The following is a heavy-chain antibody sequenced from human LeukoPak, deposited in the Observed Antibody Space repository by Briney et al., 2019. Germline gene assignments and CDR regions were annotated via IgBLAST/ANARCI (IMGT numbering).Heavy chain of an antibody. CDR2: ISNEGSKK. CDR3: ARDGSIGGGRVSLPGY. CDR1: GYTLTTSA. J-gene: IGHJ4*02. Sequence: GGSLRLSCAPSGYTLTTSAIHWVRDAPGRGGERVTLISNEGSKKYYADSVRGRFPISRENPKNTLYLKINSRRPEDRAVYYCARDGSIGGGRVSLPGYWGQGTQVTLSS. D-gene: IGHD6-6*01. V-gene: IGHV3-30*04.